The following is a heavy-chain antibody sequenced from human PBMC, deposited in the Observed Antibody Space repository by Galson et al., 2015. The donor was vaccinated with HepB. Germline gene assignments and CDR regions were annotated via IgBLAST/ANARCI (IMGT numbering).Heavy chain of an antibody. D-gene: IGHD3-16*01. Sequence: SLRLSCAASGFTFSDYYMSWMRQAPGKGLEWLSYISHSGTTVYHADSLKGRFSISRDNAKNSLYLQMNSLRAEDTAVYYCARGLGCYWGQGTLVTVSS. CDR2: ISHSGTTV. V-gene: IGHV3-11*01. J-gene: IGHJ4*02. CDR3: ARGLGCY. CDR1: GFTFSDYY.